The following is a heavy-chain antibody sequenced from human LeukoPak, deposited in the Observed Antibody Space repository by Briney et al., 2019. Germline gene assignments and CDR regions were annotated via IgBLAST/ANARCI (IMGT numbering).Heavy chain of an antibody. D-gene: IGHD2-2*01. CDR3: AKGGSIVVVPAAEH. CDR2: ISGSGGST. Sequence: AGGSLRLSCAASGFSFSNYAMTWVRQAPGKGLEWVSDISGSGGSTYYADSVKGRFTISRDNSKNTLYLQMISLRAEDTAVYYCAKGGSIVVVPAAEHWGQGTLVTVSS. J-gene: IGHJ1*01. V-gene: IGHV3-23*01. CDR1: GFSFSNYA.